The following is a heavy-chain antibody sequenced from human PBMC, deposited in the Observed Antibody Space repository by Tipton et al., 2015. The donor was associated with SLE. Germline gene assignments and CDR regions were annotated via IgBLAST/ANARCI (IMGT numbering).Heavy chain of an antibody. CDR3: ARGGQDSSIWYDYAFDI. Sequence: QLVQSGAEVKKPGASLQVSCTASGYTFTGYYMHWVRHAHGQGLGWMGWINPNSGGTNYAQKSQGRVTMTRDTSISTAYMELSRLRSDDTAVYYCARGGQDSSIWYDYAFDIWGQGTLVTVSS. CDR1: GYTFTGYY. J-gene: IGHJ3*02. CDR2: INPNSGGT. D-gene: IGHD6-13*01. V-gene: IGHV1-2*02.